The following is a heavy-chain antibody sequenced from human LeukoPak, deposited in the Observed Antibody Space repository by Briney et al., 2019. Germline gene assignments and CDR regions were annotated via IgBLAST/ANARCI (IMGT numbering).Heavy chain of an antibody. D-gene: IGHD2-15*01. CDR1: GLTVSSNY. V-gene: IGHV3-53*01. CDR3: ASAVVEGFFDF. J-gene: IGHJ4*02. CDR2: IYSGGST. Sequence: GGSLRLSCAASGLTVSSNYMSWVRQAPGKRLEWVSVIYSGGSTYYADSVKGRFTISRDNSKNTLYLQMNSLRAEDTAVYYCASAVVEGFFDFWGQGTLVTVSS.